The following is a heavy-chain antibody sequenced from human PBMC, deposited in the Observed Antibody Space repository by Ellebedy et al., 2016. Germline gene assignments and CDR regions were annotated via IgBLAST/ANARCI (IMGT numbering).Heavy chain of an antibody. D-gene: IGHD3-16*01. V-gene: IGHV3-11*05. CDR3: TREFYANPDL. J-gene: IGHJ5*02. Sequence: GGSLRLSXAASGFTISGLYMSWIRQAPGKGLEWVAFISGNGHFRDHRDSVKGRFTISRDNGNNLVFLDMTSLSAEDTGTYYCTREFYANPDLWGQGTLVTVSP. CDR1: GFTISGLY. CDR2: ISGNGHFR.